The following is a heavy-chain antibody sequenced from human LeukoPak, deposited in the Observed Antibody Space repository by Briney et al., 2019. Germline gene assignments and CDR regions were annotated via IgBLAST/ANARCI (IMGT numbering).Heavy chain of an antibody. CDR3: AREYYYDSSGYSVDYYYYGMDV. CDR2: INPNSGGT. Sequence: ASVKVSCKTSGYTFTDYFVHWVRQAPGQGLEWMGWINPNSGGTEYAQKFLGRVTMTRDTSISTAYMELSRLRSDDTVVYFCAREYYYDSSGYSVDYYYYGMDVWGQGTTVTVSS. D-gene: IGHD3-22*01. J-gene: IGHJ6*02. V-gene: IGHV1-2*02. CDR1: GYTFTDYF.